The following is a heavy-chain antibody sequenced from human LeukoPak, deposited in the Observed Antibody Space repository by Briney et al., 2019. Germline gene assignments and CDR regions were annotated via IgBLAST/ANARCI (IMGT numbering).Heavy chain of an antibody. CDR3: AKAARFDSSDYYYYGMDV. CDR2: ISGSGGST. CDR1: ARTLSSYA. D-gene: IGHD3-9*01. Sequence: GSLRLSCAASARTLSSYAMSWVRQAPGKGLEWVSAISGSGGSTYYADSVKGRFTISRDNSKNTLYLQMNSLRAEDTAVYYCAKAARFDSSDYYYYGMDVWGQGTTVTVSS. V-gene: IGHV3-23*01. J-gene: IGHJ6*02.